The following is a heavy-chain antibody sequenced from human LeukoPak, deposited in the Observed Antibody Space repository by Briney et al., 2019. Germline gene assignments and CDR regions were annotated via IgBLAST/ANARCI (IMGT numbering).Heavy chain of an antibody. J-gene: IGHJ4*02. D-gene: IGHD3-10*01. CDR1: GYTFTGYY. Sequence: SVKVSCKASGYTFTGYYMHWVRQAPGRRLEWMVWINPNLGDTNYAQKFQGRVTMTRDTSISTAYMELTRLSSDDTAVYYCAKLASGGDYWGQGTLVTVSS. CDR2: INPNLGDT. V-gene: IGHV1-2*02. CDR3: AKLASGGDY.